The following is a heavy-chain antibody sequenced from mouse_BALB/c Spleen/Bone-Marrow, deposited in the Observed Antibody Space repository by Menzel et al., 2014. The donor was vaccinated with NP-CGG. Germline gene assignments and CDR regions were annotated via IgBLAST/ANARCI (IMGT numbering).Heavy chain of an antibody. CDR2: ISYSGST. Sequence: VQLYQSGPSVVKPSQTLSLTCSVTGVSITSGYWNWIRKFPGNKLEYMGYISYSGSTYYNPSLKSRISITRDTSKNQYYLQLNSVTTEDTATYYCARSKDYYGNSLDYWGQGTPLTVSS. V-gene: IGHV3-8*02. CDR3: ARSKDYYGNSLDY. D-gene: IGHD2-1*01. J-gene: IGHJ2*01. CDR1: GVSITSGY.